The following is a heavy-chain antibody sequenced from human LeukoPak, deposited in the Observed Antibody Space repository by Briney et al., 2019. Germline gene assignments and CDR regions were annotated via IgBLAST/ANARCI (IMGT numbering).Heavy chain of an antibody. CDR1: GFTFDDYA. J-gene: IGHJ3*02. CDR3: AKGPVPAAIFGAFDI. CDR2: ISWNSGSI. D-gene: IGHD2-2*01. V-gene: IGHV3-9*01. Sequence: GGSLRLSCAASGFTFDDYAMHWVRQAPGKGLEWVSGISWNSGSIGYADSVKGRFTISRDNAKNSLYLQMNSLRAEDTALYYCAKGPVPAAIFGAFDIWGQGTMVTVSS.